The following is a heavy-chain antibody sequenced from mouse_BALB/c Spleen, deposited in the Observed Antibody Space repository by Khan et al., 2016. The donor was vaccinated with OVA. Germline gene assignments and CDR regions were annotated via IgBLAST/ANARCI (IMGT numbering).Heavy chain of an antibody. V-gene: IGHV14-4*02. J-gene: IGHJ3*01. Sequence: VQLQQSGAELVRSGASVKMSCTASGFNIKDYYLHWVKQRPRQGLEWIGWIDPENGDTEYAPKFQGKATLTADTSSNTAYMQLSSLTSEDSAVYYCNRAELGFDYWGQGTLVTVSA. D-gene: IGHD3-3*01. CDR3: NRAELGFDY. CDR2: IDPENGDT. CDR1: GFNIKDYY.